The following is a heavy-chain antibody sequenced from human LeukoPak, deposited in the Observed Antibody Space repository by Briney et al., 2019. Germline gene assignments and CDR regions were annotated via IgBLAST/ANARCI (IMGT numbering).Heavy chain of an antibody. V-gene: IGHV3-74*01. Sequence: PGGSLRLSCAASGLTFSTSWMHWVRQAPGKGLVWVSRISSDGSYTTYADSVKGRFTISRDNAKNTLYLQMDSLRAEDTAVYYCARALERPLDYWGQGTLVTVSS. J-gene: IGHJ4*02. CDR1: GLTFSTSW. CDR2: ISSDGSYT. CDR3: ARALERPLDY.